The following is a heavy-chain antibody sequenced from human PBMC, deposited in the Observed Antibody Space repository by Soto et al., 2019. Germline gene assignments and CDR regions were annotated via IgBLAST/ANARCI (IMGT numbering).Heavy chain of an antibody. J-gene: IGHJ3*02. D-gene: IGHD2-2*01. Sequence: QVQLQQWGAGLLKPSETLSLTCAVYGGSFSGYYWSWIRQPPGKGLEWIGEINHSGSTNYNPYLQRGVTISVDTSKNQFSLKLSSVTAADTAVYYCARDGYCSSTSCYISNDAFDIWGQGTMVTVSS. CDR1: GGSFSGYY. V-gene: IGHV4-34*01. CDR2: INHSGST. CDR3: ARDGYCSSTSCYISNDAFDI.